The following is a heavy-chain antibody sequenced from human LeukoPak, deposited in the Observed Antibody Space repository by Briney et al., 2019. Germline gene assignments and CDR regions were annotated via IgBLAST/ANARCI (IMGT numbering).Heavy chain of an antibody. CDR2: IWSDGSDK. J-gene: IGHJ1*01. CDR1: GFTFSHYG. V-gene: IGHV3-30*02. Sequence: GGSLRPSCAASGFTFSHYGMHWFRQPPAPGLKWGPFIWSDGSDKYYAKSVKGRFTISRDNSKNSLFLQMNSLRAEDTAVYYCAKDAQRGFDYSNSLQNWGQGILVTVSS. D-gene: IGHD4-11*01. CDR3: AKDAQRGFDYSNSLQN.